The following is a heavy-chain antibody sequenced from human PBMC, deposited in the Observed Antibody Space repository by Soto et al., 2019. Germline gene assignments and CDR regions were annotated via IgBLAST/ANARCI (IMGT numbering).Heavy chain of an antibody. Sequence: ASVKVSCKTSGYTFSSIGISWVRQAPGQGLEWMGWISPYKGNTYYAQRLQGRVTMTTDTSTSTAYMEPRSLRSDDTAVYFCARDLDGSGSYYTNYWGQGTLVTAPQ. V-gene: IGHV1-18*01. CDR1: GYTFSSIG. CDR3: ARDLDGSGSYYTNY. CDR2: ISPYKGNT. D-gene: IGHD3-10*01. J-gene: IGHJ4*02.